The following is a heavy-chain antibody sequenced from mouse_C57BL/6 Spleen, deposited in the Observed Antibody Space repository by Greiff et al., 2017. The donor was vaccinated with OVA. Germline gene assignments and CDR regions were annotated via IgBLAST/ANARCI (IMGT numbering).Heavy chain of an antibody. J-gene: IGHJ2*01. CDR1: GFTFSSYA. Sequence: EVKVEESGEGLVKPGGSLKLSCAASGFTFSSYAMSWVRQTPEKRLEWVAYISSGGDYIYYADTVKGRFTISRDNARNTLYLQMSSLKSEDTAMYYCTREGTGTDYWGQGTTLTVSS. CDR2: ISSGGDYI. V-gene: IGHV5-9-1*02. D-gene: IGHD4-1*01. CDR3: TREGTGTDY.